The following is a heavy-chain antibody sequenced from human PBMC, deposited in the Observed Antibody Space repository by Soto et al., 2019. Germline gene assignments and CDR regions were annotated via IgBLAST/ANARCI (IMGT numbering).Heavy chain of an antibody. V-gene: IGHV3-74*03. CDR3: VRDMQLGRLDS. D-gene: IGHD3-16*01. CDR1: GLTFRSYW. CDR2: INTDGSVA. J-gene: IGHJ4*02. Sequence: EVQLVESGGGLVQPGESLRLSCAASGLTFRSYWMHWVRQAPGKGLVWVSRINTDGSVAMYVDSVKGRFTISRDTAKNTLYLHMNSLRAEDTAVDYCVRDMQLGRLDSWCQGTLVTVSS.